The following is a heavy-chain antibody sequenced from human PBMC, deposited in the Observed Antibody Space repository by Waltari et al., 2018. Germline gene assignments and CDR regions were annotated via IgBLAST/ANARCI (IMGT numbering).Heavy chain of an antibody. CDR2: INHSGST. V-gene: IGHV4-34*01. D-gene: IGHD3-22*01. CDR1: GGSFSGYY. J-gene: IGHJ4*02. Sequence: QVQLQQWGAGLLKPSETLSLTCAVYGGSFSGYYWSWIRQPHGKGLEWIGEINHSGSTNYNPSLKSRVTISVDTSKNQFSLKLSSVTAADTAVYYCARLSSPYYYDSSGYYLDYWGQGTLVTVSS. CDR3: ARLSSPYYYDSSGYYLDY.